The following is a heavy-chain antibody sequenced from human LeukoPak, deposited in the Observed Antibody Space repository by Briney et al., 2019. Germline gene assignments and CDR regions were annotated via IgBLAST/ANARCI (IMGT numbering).Heavy chain of an antibody. D-gene: IGHD3-22*01. CDR1: GYSFTSYW. J-gene: IGHJ4*01. V-gene: IGHV5-51*01. CDR3: ARRSDYFDSSDYYYR. CDR2: IYPGDSDT. Sequence: GESLKIYCKGSGYSFTSYWIGWVRQMPGKGLEWMGIIYPGDSDTRYSPSFQGQVTISADKSISTAYLQWSSLKASDTAMYYCARRSDYFDSSDYYYRWGQGTLVTVSS.